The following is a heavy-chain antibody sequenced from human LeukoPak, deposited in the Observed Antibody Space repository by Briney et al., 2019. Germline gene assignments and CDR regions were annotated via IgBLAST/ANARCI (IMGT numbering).Heavy chain of an antibody. CDR1: GFTFSDYY. D-gene: IGHD6-13*01. CDR3: ARLPGTAAGTPCNDY. CDR2: ISSSSSYT. Sequence: AGTLRLSCAASGFTFSDYYMSWIRQAPGKGLEWVSYISSSSSYTNYAAYVKGRFTISRDNAKNSLYLQMNSLRAEDTAVYYCARLPGTAAGTPCNDYWGQGTLVTVSS. V-gene: IGHV3-11*06. J-gene: IGHJ4*02.